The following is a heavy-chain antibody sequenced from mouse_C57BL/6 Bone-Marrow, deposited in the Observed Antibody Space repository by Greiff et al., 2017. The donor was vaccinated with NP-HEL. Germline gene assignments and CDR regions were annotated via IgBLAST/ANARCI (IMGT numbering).Heavy chain of an antibody. J-gene: IGHJ4*01. Sequence: EVKLQQSGPELVKPGASVKMSCKASGYTFTDYNMHWVKQSHGKSLEWIGYINPNNGGTSYNQKFKGKATLTVNKSSSTAYMELRSLTSEDSAVYYCARSLYYYGSSYAMDYWGQGTSVTVSS. V-gene: IGHV1-22*01. CDR1: GYTFTDYN. CDR3: ARSLYYYGSSYAMDY. D-gene: IGHD1-1*01. CDR2: INPNNGGT.